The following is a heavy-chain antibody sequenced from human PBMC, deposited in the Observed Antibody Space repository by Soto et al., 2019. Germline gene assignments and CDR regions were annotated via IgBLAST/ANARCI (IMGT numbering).Heavy chain of an antibody. V-gene: IGHV4-31*03. Sequence: SETLSLTCTVSGGSISSGGYYWSWIRQHPGKGLEWIGYIFYSGSTYYNPSLKSRVTISVGTSNNQFSLKLNSVTAAATAVYYCTKSLPGPGVEPAAYGMDVWGQGTTVTVSS. J-gene: IGHJ6*02. CDR3: TKSLPGPGVEPAAYGMDV. CDR1: GGSISSGGYY. D-gene: IGHD2-2*01. CDR2: IFYSGST.